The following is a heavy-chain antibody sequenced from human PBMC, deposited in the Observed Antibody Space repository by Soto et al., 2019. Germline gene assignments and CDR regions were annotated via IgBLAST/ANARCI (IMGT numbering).Heavy chain of an antibody. Sequence: ASVKVSCKASGYTFTSYYMHWVRQAPGQGLEWMGIINPSGGSTSYAQKFQGRVTMTRDTSTSTVYMELSSLRSEDTAVYYCAKCTTGGTASYWGQATLVTASS. CDR1: GYTFTSYY. CDR2: INPSGGST. D-gene: IGHD4-17*01. V-gene: IGHV1-46*01. J-gene: IGHJ1*01. CDR3: AKCTTGGTASY.